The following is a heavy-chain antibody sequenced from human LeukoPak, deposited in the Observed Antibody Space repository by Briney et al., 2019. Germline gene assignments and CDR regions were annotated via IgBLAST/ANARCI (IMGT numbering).Heavy chain of an antibody. V-gene: IGHV3-7*01. D-gene: IGHD6-13*01. Sequence: GRSLRLSCAASGFTLSSYWMSWVRQAPGKGLEWVANIKQDGSEKYYVDSVKGQFTISRDNAKNSLYLQMNGLRAEDTAVYYCARDYSSRLLDYWGQGTLVTVSS. CDR3: ARDYSSRLLDY. CDR1: GFTLSSYW. J-gene: IGHJ4*02. CDR2: IKQDGSEK.